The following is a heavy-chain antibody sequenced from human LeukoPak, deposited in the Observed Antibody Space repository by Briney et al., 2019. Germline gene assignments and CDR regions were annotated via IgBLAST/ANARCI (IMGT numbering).Heavy chain of an antibody. CDR3: ARIFHYYGSGSYGFDY. CDR2: IYYSGST. CDR1: GGSISSGDYY. D-gene: IGHD3-10*01. Sequence: PSETLSLTCTVSGGSISSGDYYWSWIRQPPGKGLEWIGYIYYSGSTYYNPSLKSRVTISVDTSQNQFSLKLSSVTAADTAVYYCARIFHYYGSGSYGFDYWGQGTLVTVSS. V-gene: IGHV4-30-4*01. J-gene: IGHJ4*02.